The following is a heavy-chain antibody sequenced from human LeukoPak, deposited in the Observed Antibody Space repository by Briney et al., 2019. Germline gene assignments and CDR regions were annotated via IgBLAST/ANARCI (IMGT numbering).Heavy chain of an antibody. Sequence: ETLPDTRPVSGGSISSYYWSWIRQPPGKGLEWIGYIYYSGSTNYSPSLKSRLTISVNTSKNQFSQKLSSVTAADTAVYYCARTYGSSGLGYFDLWGRRTMVTVSS. CDR2: IYYSGST. J-gene: IGHJ2*01. CDR1: GGSISSYY. D-gene: IGHD6-13*01. V-gene: IGHV4-59*01. CDR3: ARTYGSSGLGYFDL.